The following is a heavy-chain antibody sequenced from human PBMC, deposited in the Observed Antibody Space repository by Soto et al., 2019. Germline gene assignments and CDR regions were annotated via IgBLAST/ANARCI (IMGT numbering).Heavy chain of an antibody. V-gene: IGHV3-15*07. J-gene: IGHJ4*02. Sequence: TGGSLRLSWAVSGVTLTDVCMSWVRQAPGKGPEWVGRIKSNTAGGTTDFAAPVKGRFTISRDDSQNTLYLQMDSLKTEDTAVYYCSHGYYQYFNSWGPGTLVTVSS. CDR3: SHGYYQYFNS. CDR2: IKSNTAGGTT. CDR1: GVTLTDVC. D-gene: IGHD5-18*01.